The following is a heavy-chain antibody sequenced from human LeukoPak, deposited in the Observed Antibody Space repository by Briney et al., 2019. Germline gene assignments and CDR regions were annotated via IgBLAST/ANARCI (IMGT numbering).Heavy chain of an antibody. J-gene: IGHJ4*02. CDR2: MYYSGST. Sequence: SETLSLTCSVSGGSIRSSSYYWGWIRQPPGKGLEWIGSMYYSGSTYYNPSLKSRVTISVDTSKDQFSLKLGSVTAADTAVYYCARQSAYGSGTAGYWGQGTLVTVSS. D-gene: IGHD3-10*01. CDR3: ARQSAYGSGTAGY. CDR1: GGSIRSSSYY. V-gene: IGHV4-39*01.